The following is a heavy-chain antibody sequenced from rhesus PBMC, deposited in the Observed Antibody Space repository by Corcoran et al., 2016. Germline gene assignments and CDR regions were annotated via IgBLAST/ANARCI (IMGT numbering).Heavy chain of an antibody. J-gene: IGHJ4*01. CDR1: GASISSYW. CDR2: INGNKVST. Sequence: QVQLQESGPGLVKPSETLSLTCAVSGASISSYWWSWIRQPPGKGLEWIGEINGNKVSTYYNPPLKSRLTISKDASKNQFSLKRSSVTAADTAVYYCASRGEHSGYSYYFDYWGQGVLVTVSS. D-gene: IGHD3-28*01. CDR3: ASRGEHSGYSYYFDY. V-gene: IGHV4-80*01.